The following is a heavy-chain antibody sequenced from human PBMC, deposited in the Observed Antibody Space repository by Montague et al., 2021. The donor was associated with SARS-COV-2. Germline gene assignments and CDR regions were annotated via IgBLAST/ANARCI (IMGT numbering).Heavy chain of an antibody. D-gene: IGHD6-19*01. V-gene: IGHV4-31*03. J-gene: IGHJ4*02. CDR1: GGSISSGGYY. CDR2: IYYSGST. Sequence: TLSLTCTVSGGSISSGGYYWSWICQHPGKGLAWIGYIYYSGSTYYNPSLKSRVTISVDSSKNQFSLKLISVTAADAAVSYCACYVDNSGWLNPRGSGAFDDWGQGTLVTVSS. CDR3: ACYVDNSGWLNPRGSGAFDD.